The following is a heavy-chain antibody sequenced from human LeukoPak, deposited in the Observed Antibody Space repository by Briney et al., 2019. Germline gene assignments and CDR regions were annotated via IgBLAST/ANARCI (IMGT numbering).Heavy chain of an antibody. CDR3: AKLAGEAAAGY. J-gene: IGHJ4*02. Sequence: PGGSLRLSCAASGFTFSTYVVNWVRQAPGKGLEWVSTITGSGGSTYYADSVKGRFTISRDNSKNTLYLQMSSLRVEDTAVYYCAKLAGEAAAGYWGQGTLVTVSS. CDR1: GFTFSTYV. V-gene: IGHV3-23*01. D-gene: IGHD6-13*01. CDR2: ITGSGGST.